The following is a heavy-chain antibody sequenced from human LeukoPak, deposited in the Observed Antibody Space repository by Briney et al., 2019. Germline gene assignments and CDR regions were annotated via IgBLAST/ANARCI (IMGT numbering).Heavy chain of an antibody. Sequence: PSETLSLTCAVSGYSISSGYYWGSIRQPPGKGLEWIGSIYHSGSTYYNPSLKSRITISLDTSKNHFSPKLSSVPDADTAVYYCARHFAVAGYNWFDPWGQGTLVSVSS. CDR1: GYSISSGYY. V-gene: IGHV4-38-2*01. CDR3: ARHFAVAGYNWFDP. D-gene: IGHD6-19*01. J-gene: IGHJ5*02. CDR2: IYHSGST.